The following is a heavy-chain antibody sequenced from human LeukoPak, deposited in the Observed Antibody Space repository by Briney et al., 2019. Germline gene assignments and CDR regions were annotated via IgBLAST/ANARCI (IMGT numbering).Heavy chain of an antibody. CDR2: ISSSSSYI. Sequence: GGSLRLSCAASGFSFSSYWMNWVRQAPGKGLEWVSSISSSSSYIYYADSVKGRFTISRDNAKNSLYLQMNSLRAEDTAVYYCAIISPTGGSVTGWGQGTLVTVSS. J-gene: IGHJ4*02. V-gene: IGHV3-21*01. CDR3: AIISPTGGSVTG. CDR1: GFSFSSYW. D-gene: IGHD3-10*01.